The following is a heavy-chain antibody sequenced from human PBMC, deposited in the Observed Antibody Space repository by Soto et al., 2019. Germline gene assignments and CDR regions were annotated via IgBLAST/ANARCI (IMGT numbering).Heavy chain of an antibody. CDR3: VCGGNFFIY. D-gene: IGHD3-16*01. V-gene: IGHV3-7*01. CDR1: GFTFSTYW. J-gene: IGHJ4*02. Sequence: EVQLLESGGGLVHPGGSLRLSCAASGFTFSTYWMTWVRKPPGKGLEWVANMDQDGSETYYVDSVRGRFTVSRDNAKNSLYLQMNSLRVEDTAVYYCVCGGNFFIYWGQGTLVTVSP. CDR2: MDQDGSET.